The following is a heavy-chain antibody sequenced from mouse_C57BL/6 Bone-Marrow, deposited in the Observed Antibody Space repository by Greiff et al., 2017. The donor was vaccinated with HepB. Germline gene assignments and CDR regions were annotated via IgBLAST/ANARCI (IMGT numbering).Heavy chain of an antibody. D-gene: IGHD4-1*01. CDR3: ARPKLTDAMDY. V-gene: IGHV5-12*01. CDR1: GFTFSDYY. Sequence: EVNVVESGGGLVQPGGSLKLSCAASGFTFSDYYMYWVRQTPEKRLEWVAYISNGGGSTYYPDTVKGRFTISRDNAKNTLYLQMSRLKSEDTAMYYCARPKLTDAMDYWGQGTSVTVSS. J-gene: IGHJ4*01. CDR2: ISNGGGST.